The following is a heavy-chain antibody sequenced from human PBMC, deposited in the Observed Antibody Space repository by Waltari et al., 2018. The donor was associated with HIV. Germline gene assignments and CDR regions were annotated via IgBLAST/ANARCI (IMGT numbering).Heavy chain of an antibody. V-gene: IGHV3-48*01. J-gene: IGHJ3*02. CDR2: ISSSSSTI. Sequence: EVQLVESGGGLVQPGGSLRLSCAASGFTFSSYSMNWVRQAPGKGLEWVSYISSSSSTIYYADSVKGRFTISRDNAKNSLYLQMNSLRAEDTAVYYCARDSTIAAAGTGAFDIWGQGTMVTVSS. CDR3: ARDSTIAAAGTGAFDI. D-gene: IGHD6-13*01. CDR1: GFTFSSYS.